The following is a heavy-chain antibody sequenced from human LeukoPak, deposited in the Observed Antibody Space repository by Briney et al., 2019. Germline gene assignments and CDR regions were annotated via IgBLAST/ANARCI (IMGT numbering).Heavy chain of an antibody. CDR2: INSDGSST. J-gene: IGHJ6*03. V-gene: IGHV3-74*01. CDR3: AKGSGSFSSYYYYMDV. Sequence: GGSLRLSCAASGFTFSSYWMHWVRQAPGKGLVWVSRINSDGSSTGYADSVKGRFTISRDNAKNTLYLQMNGLRAEDTAVYFCAKGSGSFSSYYYYMDVWGKGTTVTVSS. D-gene: IGHD1-26*01. CDR1: GFTFSSYW.